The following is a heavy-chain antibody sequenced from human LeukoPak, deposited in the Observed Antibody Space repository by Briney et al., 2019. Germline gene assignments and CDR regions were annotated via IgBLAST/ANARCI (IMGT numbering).Heavy chain of an antibody. V-gene: IGHV1-2*02. J-gene: IGHJ4*02. CDR3: ASNTAATPWGAQSDY. CDR2: INPNSGGT. D-gene: IGHD2-15*01. Sequence: ASVKVSCKASGYTFTGYYMHWVRQAPGQGLEWMGWINPNSGGTNYAQKFQGRVTMTRDTSISTAYMELSRLRSDDTAVYYCASNTAATPWGAQSDYWGQGTLVTVSS. CDR1: GYTFTGYY.